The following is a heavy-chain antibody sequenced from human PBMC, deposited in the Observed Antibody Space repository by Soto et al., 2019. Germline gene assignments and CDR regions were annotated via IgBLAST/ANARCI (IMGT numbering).Heavy chain of an antibody. J-gene: IGHJ6*02. Sequence: PGESLKISCKASGYSFTTYWIGWVRQMPGRGLEWMGIIYPGDSDTRYSPSFQGQVTISADKSISTTYLQWSSLKASDTAMYYCARHGSSSTSNYYYYGMDVWGQGTLVTVSS. CDR2: IYPGDSDT. CDR3: ARHGSSSTSNYYYYGMDV. CDR1: GYSFTTYW. D-gene: IGHD3-10*01. V-gene: IGHV5-51*01.